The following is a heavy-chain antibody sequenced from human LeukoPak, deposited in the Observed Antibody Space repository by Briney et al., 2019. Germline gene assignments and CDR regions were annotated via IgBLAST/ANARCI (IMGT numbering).Heavy chain of an antibody. J-gene: IGHJ3*02. CDR1: GFTFSSYG. D-gene: IGHD2-2*01. V-gene: IGHV3-33*01. CDR2: IWYDGSNK. CDR3: ARERGIVVVPAANEGAFDI. Sequence: PGGSLRLSCAASGFTFSSYGMHWVRQAPGKGLEWEAVIWYDGSNKYYADSVKGRFTISRDNSKNTLYLQMNSLGAEDTAVYYCARERGIVVVPAANEGAFDIWGQGTMVTVSS.